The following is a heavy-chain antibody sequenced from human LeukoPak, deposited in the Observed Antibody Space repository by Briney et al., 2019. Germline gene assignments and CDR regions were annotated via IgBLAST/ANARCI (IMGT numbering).Heavy chain of an antibody. CDR2: IWYDGSNK. Sequence: PGGSLRLSCAASGFTFSSYGMHWVRQAPGKGLEWVAVIWYDGSNKYYADSVKGRFTISRDNSKNTLYLQMNSLGAEDTAVYYCARESPTSGFDYWGQGTLVTVSS. CDR1: GFTFSSYG. D-gene: IGHD6-19*01. CDR3: ARESPTSGFDY. V-gene: IGHV3-33*01. J-gene: IGHJ4*02.